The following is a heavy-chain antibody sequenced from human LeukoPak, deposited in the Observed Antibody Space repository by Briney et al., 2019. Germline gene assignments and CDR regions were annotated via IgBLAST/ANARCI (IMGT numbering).Heavy chain of an antibody. Sequence: GGSLRLSCEASGFTFSGYGMHWVRQAPGKGLEWVAFIWDDGSNRNYADSVKGRFTISRDNNKNTLHLQMNSLRPDDTAVYYCARGRSITILRGVAISDGFDIWGQGTKVTVS. V-gene: IGHV3-33*01. D-gene: IGHD3-10*01. CDR3: ARGRSITILRGVAISDGFDI. CDR1: GFTFSGYG. J-gene: IGHJ3*02. CDR2: IWDDGSNR.